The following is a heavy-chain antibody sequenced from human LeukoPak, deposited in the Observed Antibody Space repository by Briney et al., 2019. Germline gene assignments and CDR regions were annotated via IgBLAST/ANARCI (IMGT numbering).Heavy chain of an antibody. V-gene: IGHV4-30-2*01. J-gene: IGHJ4*02. Sequence: SGTLSLTCAVSGGSISSGGYSWSWIRQPPGKGLEWIGYIYHSGSTYYNPSLKSRVTISVDRSKNQFSLKLSSVTAADTAVYYCARGYYDSSGYYFDYWGQGTLVTVSS. CDR1: GGSISSGGYS. CDR3: ARGYYDSSGYYFDY. D-gene: IGHD3-22*01. CDR2: IYHSGST.